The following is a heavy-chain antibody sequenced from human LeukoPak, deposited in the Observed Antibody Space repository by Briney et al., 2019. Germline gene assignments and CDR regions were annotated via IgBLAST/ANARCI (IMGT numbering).Heavy chain of an antibody. CDR3: ARDVHGDYGSGWFDP. V-gene: IGHV1-69*05. CDR2: IMPLFGTA. J-gene: IGHJ5*02. D-gene: IGHD4-17*01. Sequence: ASVKVSYKTSGGTFNNSAISWVRQAPGQGLEWLAGIMPLFGTAGYAQKFQGRVTITKDESTRTVYLELTSLTSDDTAVYYCARDVHGDYGSGWFDPWGQGTLVSVSS. CDR1: GGTFNNSA.